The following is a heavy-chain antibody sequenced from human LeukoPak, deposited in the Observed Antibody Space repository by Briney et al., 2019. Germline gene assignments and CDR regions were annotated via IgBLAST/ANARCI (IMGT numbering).Heavy chain of an antibody. V-gene: IGHV3-30*02. CDR2: IRYDGSNK. J-gene: IGHJ4*02. CDR3: AKDRRVRGVTQYYFDY. CDR1: GFTFSSYG. D-gene: IGHD3-10*01. Sequence: GGSLRLSCAASGFTFSSYGMHWVRQAPGKGLEWVAFIRYDGSNKYYADSVKGRFTISRDNSKNTLYLQMNSLRAEDTAVYYCAKDRRVRGVTQYYFDYWGQGTLVTVSS.